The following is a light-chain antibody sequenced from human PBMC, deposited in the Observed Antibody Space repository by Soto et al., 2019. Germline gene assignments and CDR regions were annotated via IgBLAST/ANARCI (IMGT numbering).Light chain of an antibody. Sequence: DIQMTQSPPSLSASVGDRVSITCQASHDINYYLNWYQQKPGTAPKLLIYDASNLQAGVTPRFSGGGSGTSFVLIISNLQPEDIATYYCQQYYDDLRTFGGGTKVEI. CDR2: DAS. V-gene: IGKV1-33*01. J-gene: IGKJ4*01. CDR3: QQYYDDLRT. CDR1: HDINYY.